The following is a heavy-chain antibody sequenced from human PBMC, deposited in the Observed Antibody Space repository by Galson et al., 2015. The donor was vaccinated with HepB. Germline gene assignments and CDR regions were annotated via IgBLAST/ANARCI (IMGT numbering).Heavy chain of an antibody. CDR2: VSNSGSYM. J-gene: IGHJ4*02. V-gene: IGHV3-21*01. Sequence: SLRLSCAASGFTFSTYTMNWVRQAPGKGPEWVSSVSNSGSYMFYADSVKGRFTISRDNAKNSLYLQMNSLRAEDTAVYYCARDRGEEGELLVYFDSWGQGTLVTVSS. CDR3: ARDRGEEGELLVYFDS. D-gene: IGHD1-26*01. CDR1: GFTFSTYT.